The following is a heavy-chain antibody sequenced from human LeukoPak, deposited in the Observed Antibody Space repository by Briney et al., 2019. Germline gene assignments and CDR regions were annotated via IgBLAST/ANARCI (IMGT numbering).Heavy chain of an antibody. CDR3: ATDYTPYVGASAD. D-gene: IGHD1-26*01. CDR2: ITEGGDNT. J-gene: IGHJ4*02. Sequence: GGSLRLSCAASGLTFSSYAMSWVRQTPGKGLEWVSTITEGGDNTHYTESVKGRFTFSRDNSRNTMYLQMNSLRAEDTAIYYCATDYTPYVGASADWGQGTLVTVSS. CDR1: GLTFSSYA. V-gene: IGHV3-23*01.